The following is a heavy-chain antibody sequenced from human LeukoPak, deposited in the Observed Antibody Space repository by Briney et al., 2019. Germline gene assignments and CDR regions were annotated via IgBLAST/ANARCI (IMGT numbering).Heavy chain of an antibody. CDR3: ATVVQQLAFDY. CDR2: ISAYNGNT. CDR1: GYTFTSYG. D-gene: IGHD6-13*01. Sequence: ASVKVSCKASGYTFTSYGISWVRQAPGQGLEWMGWISAYNGNTNYAQKLQGRVTMTEDTSTDTAYMELSSLRSEDTAVYYCATVVQQLAFDYWGQGTLVTVSS. V-gene: IGHV1-18*01. J-gene: IGHJ4*02.